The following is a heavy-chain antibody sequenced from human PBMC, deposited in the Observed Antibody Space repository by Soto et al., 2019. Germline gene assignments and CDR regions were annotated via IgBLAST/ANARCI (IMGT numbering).Heavy chain of an antibody. Sequence: GGSLRLSCAASGFTFSSYGMHWVRQAPGKGLEWVAVISYDGSNKYYADSVKGRFTISRDNSKNTLYLQMNSLRAEDTAVYYCAKGKNSGSYYYYYGMDVWGQGTTVTVSS. V-gene: IGHV3-30*18. CDR1: GFTFSSYG. J-gene: IGHJ6*02. CDR3: AKGKNSGSYYYYYGMDV. CDR2: ISYDGSNK. D-gene: IGHD1-26*01.